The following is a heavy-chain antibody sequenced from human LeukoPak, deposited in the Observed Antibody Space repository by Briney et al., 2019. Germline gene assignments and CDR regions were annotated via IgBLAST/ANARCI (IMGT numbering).Heavy chain of an antibody. D-gene: IGHD3-9*01. CDR1: GFTFSSYA. CDR3: AKVCDLYYDILTGYYGGHQNPFDY. V-gene: IGHV3-23*01. Sequence: GGSLRLSCAASGFTFSSYAMSWVRQAPGKGLEWVSAISGSGGSTYYADSVKGRFTISRDNSKNTLYLQMNSLRAEDTAVYYCAKVCDLYYDILTGYYGGHQNPFDYWGQGTLVTVSS. CDR2: ISGSGGST. J-gene: IGHJ4*02.